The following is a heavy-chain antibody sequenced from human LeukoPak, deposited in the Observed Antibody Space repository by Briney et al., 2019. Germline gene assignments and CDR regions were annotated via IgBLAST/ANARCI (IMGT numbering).Heavy chain of an antibody. D-gene: IGHD3-16*02. CDR3: TTFTFYDYVWGSYRSFDY. Sequence: GGSLRLSCAASGLTFSNAWMSWVRQAPGKGLEWVGRIKRKSDGGTTDYAAPVKGRFTISRDDSKNTLYLQMNSLKSEDTAVYYCTTFTFYDYVWGSYRSFDYWGQGTLVTVSS. J-gene: IGHJ4*02. CDR2: IKRKSDGGTT. V-gene: IGHV3-15*01. CDR1: GLTFSNAW.